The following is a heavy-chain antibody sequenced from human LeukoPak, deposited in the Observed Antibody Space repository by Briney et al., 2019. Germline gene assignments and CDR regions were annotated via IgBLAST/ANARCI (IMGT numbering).Heavy chain of an antibody. Sequence: ASVKVSCKASGYTFTSYAMHWVRQAPGQRLEWMGWINAGNGNTKYPQKFQGRVTITRDTSASTAYMELGSLRSEDTAVYYCARGPVSTHGMDVWGQGTTVTVSS. CDR2: INAGNGNT. V-gene: IGHV1-3*01. CDR3: ARGPVSTHGMDV. D-gene: IGHD6-13*01. CDR1: GYTFTSYA. J-gene: IGHJ6*02.